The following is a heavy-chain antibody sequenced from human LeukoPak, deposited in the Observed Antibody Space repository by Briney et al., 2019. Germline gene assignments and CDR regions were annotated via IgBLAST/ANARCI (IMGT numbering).Heavy chain of an antibody. Sequence: ASVKVSCKASGYTFGCYYLHWVRQAPGQGLEWMGWINPNSGGTNYAQNFQGRVTMTRDTSISTAYMELSELRSDDTAVYYCARVRSVVPPSDAFDIWGQGTMVTVSS. CDR1: GYTFGCYY. V-gene: IGHV1-2*02. D-gene: IGHD3-22*01. CDR3: ARVRSVVPPSDAFDI. CDR2: INPNSGGT. J-gene: IGHJ3*02.